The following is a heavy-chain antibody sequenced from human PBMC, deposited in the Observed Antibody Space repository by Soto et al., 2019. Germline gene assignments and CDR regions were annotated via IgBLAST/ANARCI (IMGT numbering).Heavy chain of an antibody. Sequence: QVRLVESGGGVFQPGTSLRLSCAASGFTLSTTGMHWVRQAPGRGLEWVAMISYHGSETYYADPVKGRFTVSRDNSKNTLYLQMDSLRADDTAVYYCAKDWGSSDWFNWFDPWGQGTQVVVSS. D-gene: IGHD6-19*01. J-gene: IGHJ5*02. CDR2: ISYHGSET. CDR1: GFTLSTTG. V-gene: IGHV3-30*18. CDR3: AKDWGSSDWFNWFDP.